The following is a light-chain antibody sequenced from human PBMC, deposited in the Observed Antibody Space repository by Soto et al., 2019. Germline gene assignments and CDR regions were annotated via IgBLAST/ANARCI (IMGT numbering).Light chain of an antibody. CDR1: NIGSKS. Sequence: SYELTQPPSVSVAPGQTARIPCGGDNIGSKSVYCDQQKPGQAPVVVVYDGSDRPSGIPELFSGSNSWTTATLTIRRVEAGDEADYFCQVWDSTSDHYVFGAGAKVT. CDR2: DGS. CDR3: QVWDSTSDHYV. V-gene: IGLV3-21*02. J-gene: IGLJ1*01.